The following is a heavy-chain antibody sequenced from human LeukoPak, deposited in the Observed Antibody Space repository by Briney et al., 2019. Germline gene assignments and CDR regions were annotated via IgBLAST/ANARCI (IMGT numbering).Heavy chain of an antibody. CDR2: INPSGGST. CDR3: AREEDTAMANFDY. CDR1: GFTFSSHD. Sequence: GGSLRLSCAASGFTFSSHDMHWVRQAPGQGLEWMGIINPSGGSTSYAQKFQGRVTMTRDMSTSTVYMELSSLRSEDTAVYYCAREEDTAMANFDYWGQGTLVTVSS. D-gene: IGHD5-18*01. V-gene: IGHV1-46*01. J-gene: IGHJ4*02.